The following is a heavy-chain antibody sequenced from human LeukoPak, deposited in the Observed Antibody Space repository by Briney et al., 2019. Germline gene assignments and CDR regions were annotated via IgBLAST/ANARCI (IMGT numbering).Heavy chain of an antibody. J-gene: IGHJ4*02. D-gene: IGHD5-24*01. CDR2: INPRGST. V-gene: IGHV4-34*01. Sequence: KPSQTLSLSCGVYGRSFSGYYSSSVRHPPGEGLEWGGEINPRGSTNYNPSLNSRVTLSADTSKNQFSLTLNSETAADTAVYYCARRRLGYYFDYWGEGTLVTVSS. CDR3: ARRRLGYYFDY. CDR1: GRSFSGYY.